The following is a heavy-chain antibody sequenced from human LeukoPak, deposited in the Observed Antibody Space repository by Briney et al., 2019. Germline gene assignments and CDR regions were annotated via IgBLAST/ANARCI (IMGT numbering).Heavy chain of an antibody. CDR2: MSGSGSST. D-gene: IGHD6-19*01. V-gene: IGHV3-23*01. CDR1: GFTFKTYA. Sequence: GGSLRLSCAASGFTFKTYAMNWVRQVPGKGPEWVSSMSGSGSSTDYADSVKGRFTISRDNSKNTLYLQMNSLRAEDTALYYCAKDAQGLVRGGIYFDFWGQGTLVTVSS. CDR3: AKDAQGLVRGGIYFDF. J-gene: IGHJ4*02.